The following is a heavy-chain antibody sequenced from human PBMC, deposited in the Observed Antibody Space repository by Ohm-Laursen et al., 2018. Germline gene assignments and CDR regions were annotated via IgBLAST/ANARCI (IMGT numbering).Heavy chain of an antibody. CDR1: GFTFSSYS. D-gene: IGHD5-12*01. CDR2: ISSSSSYI. V-gene: IGHV3-21*01. CDR3: ARDRGQRSGIDY. Sequence: SLRLSCTASGFTFSSYSMNWVRQAPGKGLEWVSSISSSSSYIYYADSVKGRFTISRDNAKLSIYLEMNSLRAEDTAVYYCARDRGQRSGIDYWGQGTLVTVSS. J-gene: IGHJ4*02.